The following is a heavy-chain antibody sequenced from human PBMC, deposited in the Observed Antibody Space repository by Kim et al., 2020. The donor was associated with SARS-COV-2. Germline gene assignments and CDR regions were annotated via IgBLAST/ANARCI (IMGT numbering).Heavy chain of an antibody. Sequence: KFYADAVTCRFTISRDNSKNTLYLQMNSLRAEETAVYYCARNGILTVPLDYWGQGTLVTVSS. CDR3: ARNGILTVPLDY. V-gene: IGHV3-33*01. J-gene: IGHJ4*02. D-gene: IGHD3-9*01. CDR2: K.